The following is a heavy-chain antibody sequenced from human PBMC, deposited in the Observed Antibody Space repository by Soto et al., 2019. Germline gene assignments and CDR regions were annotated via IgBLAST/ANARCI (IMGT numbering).Heavy chain of an antibody. CDR3: AKGVYIGVPDTTYSYFGMDV. Sequence: GGSLRLSCAASGFTFRKYGMHWVRQAPGKGLEWVAVISDDGYNKYYADSVKGRFTISRDNSENTLYLQMNSLRADDTAVYYCAKGVYIGVPDTTYSYFGMDVWGQGTTVTVSS. J-gene: IGHJ6*02. CDR1: GFTFRKYG. D-gene: IGHD2-2*01. V-gene: IGHV3-30*18. CDR2: ISDDGYNK.